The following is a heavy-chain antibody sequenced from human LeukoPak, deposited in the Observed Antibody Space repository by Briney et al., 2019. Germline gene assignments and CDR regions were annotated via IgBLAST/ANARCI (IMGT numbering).Heavy chain of an antibody. J-gene: IGHJ3*02. CDR1: GYTFTSYD. D-gene: IGHD3-9*01. CDR3: ARRSKALDILTGYYTDAFDI. Sequence: ASVKVSCKASGYTFTSYDINWVRQATGQGLEWMGWMNPNSGNTGYAQEFQGRVTMTRNTSISTAYMELSSLRSEDTAVYYCARRSKALDILTGYYTDAFDIWGQGTMVTVSS. CDR2: MNPNSGNT. V-gene: IGHV1-8*01.